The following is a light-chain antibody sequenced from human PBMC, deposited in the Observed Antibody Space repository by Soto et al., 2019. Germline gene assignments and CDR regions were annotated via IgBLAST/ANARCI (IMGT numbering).Light chain of an antibody. CDR3: QVWDSSSDHVV. V-gene: IGLV3-21*02. J-gene: IGLJ2*01. CDR2: DDS. CDR1: NIGSKS. Sequence: SYELTQPPSVSVAPGQTARITFGGNNIGSKSVHCYQQKPGQAPVLVVYDDSDRPSGIPERFSGSNSGNTATLTISRVEAGDEADYYCQVWDSSSDHVVFGGGTKLTVL.